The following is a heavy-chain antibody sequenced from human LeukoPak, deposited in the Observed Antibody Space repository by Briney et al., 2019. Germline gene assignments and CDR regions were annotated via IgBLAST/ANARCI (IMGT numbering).Heavy chain of an antibody. D-gene: IGHD1-26*01. V-gene: IGHV1-18*04. J-gene: IGHJ6*03. CDR2: ISAYNGNT. CDR1: GYTFASHY. CDR3: ARVIGGSYLFYYYYYYMDV. Sequence: ASVKVSCKASGYTFASHYMHWVRQAPGQGLEWMGWISAYNGNTNYAQKLQGRVTMTTDTSTSTAYMELRSLRSDDTAVYYCARVIGGSYLFYYYYYYMDVWGKGTTVTISS.